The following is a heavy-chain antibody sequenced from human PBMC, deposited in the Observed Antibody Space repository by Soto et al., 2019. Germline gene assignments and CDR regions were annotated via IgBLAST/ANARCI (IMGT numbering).Heavy chain of an antibody. CDR1: GGSISSYY. CDR3: ARRIKYYYAMDV. Sequence: SETLSLTCTVSGGSISSYYWSWIRQPPGKGLEWIGYISDSGSTNYNPSLKSRVTISVDTSNNQFSLKLSSVTAADTAVYYCARRIKYYYAMDVLGQGTTVTVSS. V-gene: IGHV4-59*08. J-gene: IGHJ6*02. CDR2: ISDSGST. D-gene: IGHD2-15*01.